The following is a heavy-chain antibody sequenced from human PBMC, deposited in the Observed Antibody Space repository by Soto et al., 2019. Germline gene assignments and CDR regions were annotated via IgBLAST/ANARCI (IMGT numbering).Heavy chain of an antibody. CDR3: AKVSGWPCDY. D-gene: IGHD6-19*01. V-gene: IGHV3-30*18. Sequence: QVQLVESGGGVVQPGRSLRLSCAASGFTFSSYGMHWVRQAPGKGLEWVAVISYDGSNKYYADSVKGRFTISRDNSKNTLYLQMNSLRAEDTAVYYCAKVSGWPCDYWGQGTLVTVSS. J-gene: IGHJ4*02. CDR1: GFTFSSYG. CDR2: ISYDGSNK.